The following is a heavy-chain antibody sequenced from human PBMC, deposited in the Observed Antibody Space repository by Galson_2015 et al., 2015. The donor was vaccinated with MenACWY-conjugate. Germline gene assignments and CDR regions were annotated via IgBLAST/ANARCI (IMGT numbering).Heavy chain of an antibody. Sequence: SLRLSCAASGFIFSSYSMNLVRQAPGKGLEWVSSIDSRGSDIYYGDSVKGRFTISRDNAKNSVFLQMNSLRAEDTAVYYCARGIGDYVDGSGDCWGQGTLVTVSS. CDR3: ARGIGDYVDGSGDC. D-gene: IGHD4-17*01. V-gene: IGHV3-21*01. CDR2: IDSRGSDI. J-gene: IGHJ4*02. CDR1: GFIFSSYS.